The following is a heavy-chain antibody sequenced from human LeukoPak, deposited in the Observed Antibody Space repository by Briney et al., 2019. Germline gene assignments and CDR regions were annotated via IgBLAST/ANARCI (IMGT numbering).Heavy chain of an antibody. D-gene: IGHD3-16*02. J-gene: IGHJ5*02. Sequence: GGSLRLSWAASGFSFITYTMNWVRPDPREGLEWVSSISSSRHTYYPDSVKGRFTISRDNATNSLYLQMNSLRAEDTAVYYCARDREGDYIWGSYRPDWFDPWGQGTLVTVSS. CDR3: ARDREGDYIWGSYRPDWFDP. CDR2: ISSSRHT. V-gene: IGHV3-21*01. CDR1: GFSFITYT.